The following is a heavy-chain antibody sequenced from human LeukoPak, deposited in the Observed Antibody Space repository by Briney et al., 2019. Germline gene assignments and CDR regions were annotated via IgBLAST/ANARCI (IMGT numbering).Heavy chain of an antibody. CDR2: INHSGST. D-gene: IGHD6-13*01. CDR1: GGSFSGYY. V-gene: IGHV4-34*01. Sequence: PSETLSLTCAVYGGSFSGYYWSWIRQPPGKGLEWIGEINHSGSTNYNPSLKSRVTISVDTSKNQFSLKLSSVTAADTAVYYCARGIAAAGTRPYYFDYWGQGTLVTVSS. J-gene: IGHJ4*02. CDR3: ARGIAAAGTRPYYFDY.